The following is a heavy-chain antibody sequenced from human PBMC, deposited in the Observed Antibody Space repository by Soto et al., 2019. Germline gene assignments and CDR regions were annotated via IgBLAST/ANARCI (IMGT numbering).Heavy chain of an antibody. CDR2: ISSSGSTI. V-gene: IGHV3-11*01. CDR1: GFTFSDYY. J-gene: IGHJ4*02. CDR3: ARGEAYDILTGDFDY. D-gene: IGHD3-9*01. Sequence: GGSLRLSCAASGFTFSDYYMSWIRQAPGKGLEWVSYISSSGSTIYYADSVKGRFTISRDNAKNSLYLQMDSLRAEDTAVYYCARGEAYDILTGDFDYWGQGTLVTVSS.